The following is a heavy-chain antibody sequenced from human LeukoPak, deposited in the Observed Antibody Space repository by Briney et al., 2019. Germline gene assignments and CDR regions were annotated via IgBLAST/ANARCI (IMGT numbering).Heavy chain of an antibody. CDR1: GFSFSNYA. CDR2: ISGRGANT. J-gene: IGHJ4*02. CDR3: AKAVVIAPTATPFDY. D-gene: IGHD2-2*01. V-gene: IGHV3-23*01. Sequence: PGGSLRLSCAASGFSFSNYAMSWVRQAPGKGLEWVSAISGRGANTYYADSVKGRFTISRDNSKNTLYMQMNSLRAEDTAVYYCAKAVVIAPTATPFDYCGQGTLVTVSS.